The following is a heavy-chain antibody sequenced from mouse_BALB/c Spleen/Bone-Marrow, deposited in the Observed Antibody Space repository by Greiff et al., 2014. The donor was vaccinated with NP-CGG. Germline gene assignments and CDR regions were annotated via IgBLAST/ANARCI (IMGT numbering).Heavy chain of an antibody. D-gene: IGHD1-2*01. Sequence: VKLVESGPGLVAPSQSLSITCTVSGFSLTSYGVHWVRQPPGKGLEWLGVIWADGSTNYNSALMSRLSISKDNSKSQVLLKMNSLQTDDTAMYYCSRITTATGAMDYWGQGTSVTVS. CDR1: GFSLTSYG. J-gene: IGHJ4*01. CDR2: IWADGST. V-gene: IGHV2-9*02. CDR3: SRITTATGAMDY.